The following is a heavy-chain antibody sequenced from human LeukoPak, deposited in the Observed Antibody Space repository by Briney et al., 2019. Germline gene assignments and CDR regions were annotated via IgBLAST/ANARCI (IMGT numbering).Heavy chain of an antibody. J-gene: IGHJ4*02. D-gene: IGHD2-2*01. V-gene: IGHV3-30-3*01. CDR1: GGTFSSHA. CDR2: ISYDGNTK. Sequence: SCKASGGTFSSHAMHWVRQAPGKGLEWVAVISYDGNTKYYADSVRGRFTISRDNSKNTLYLQVNSLRTEDTAVYYCAGARDTSWHNFDNWGQGTLVIVSS. CDR3: AGARDTSWHNFDN.